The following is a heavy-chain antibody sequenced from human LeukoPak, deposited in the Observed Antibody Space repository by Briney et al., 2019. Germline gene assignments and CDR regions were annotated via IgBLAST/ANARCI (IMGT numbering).Heavy chain of an antibody. CDR2: ISGSGGST. D-gene: IGHD3-22*01. Sequence: GGSLRLSCAASGFTFSSYATSWVRQAPGKGLEWVSAISGSGGSTYYADSVKGRFTISRDNSKNTLYLQMNSLRAEDTAVYYCAKMEDSWYYYDSSGYYPMVDYWGQGTLVTVSS. J-gene: IGHJ4*02. CDR1: GFTFSSYA. V-gene: IGHV3-23*01. CDR3: AKMEDSWYYYDSSGYYPMVDY.